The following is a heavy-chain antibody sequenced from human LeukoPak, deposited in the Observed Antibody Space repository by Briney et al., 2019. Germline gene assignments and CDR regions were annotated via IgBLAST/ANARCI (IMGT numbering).Heavy chain of an antibody. CDR1: GYSFSDFY. V-gene: IGHV1-46*01. D-gene: IGHD6-6*01. CDR3: ARAAARRQHYYYYMDV. Sequence: ASVTVSCKASGYSFSDFYMVWVRQAPGQGLEWMGVINPSGVTTTYAQKFQGRVTITADKSTSTAYMELSSLRSEDTAVYYCARAAARRQHYYYYMDVWGKGTTVTVSS. J-gene: IGHJ6*03. CDR2: INPSGVTT.